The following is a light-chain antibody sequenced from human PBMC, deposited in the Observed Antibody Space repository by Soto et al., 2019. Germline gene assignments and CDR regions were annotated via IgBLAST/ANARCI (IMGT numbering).Light chain of an antibody. J-gene: IGKJ4*01. CDR3: QQYYSTPLN. Sequence: DIVMTQSPDSLAVSLGERATINCKSSQTVLYSSNDKNYLAWYQQKPGQPPKLLIYWASTRESGVPDRFSGSGSGTDFTLTISSLQAEDVAVYSCQQYYSTPLNFGGGTKVYIK. CDR1: QTVLYSSNDKNY. CDR2: WAS. V-gene: IGKV4-1*01.